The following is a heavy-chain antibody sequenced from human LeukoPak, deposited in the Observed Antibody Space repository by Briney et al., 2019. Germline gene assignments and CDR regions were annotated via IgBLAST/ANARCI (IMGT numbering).Heavy chain of an antibody. CDR1: GYSFTSNW. J-gene: IGHJ4*02. V-gene: IGHV5-10-1*01. CDR3: ARGAYSGSYHFDDF. D-gene: IGHD1-26*01. Sequence: GESLKISCKGSGYSFTSNWISWVRQMPGKGLEWMGRIDPSDSYKNYSPSFQGHVTISADKSISTAFLQWSSLKASDTAIYYCARGAYSGSYHFDDFWGQGTLVTVSS. CDR2: IDPSDSYK.